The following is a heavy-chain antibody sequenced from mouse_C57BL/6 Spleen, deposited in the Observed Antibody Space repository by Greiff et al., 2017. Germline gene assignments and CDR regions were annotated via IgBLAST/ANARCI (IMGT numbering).Heavy chain of an antibody. CDR1: GYAFTNYL. CDR3: AREGQLRLRPFAY. CDR2: INPGSGGT. D-gene: IGHD3-2*02. J-gene: IGHJ3*01. Sequence: VQLQQSGAELVRPGTSVKVSCKASGYAFTNYLIEWVKQRPGQGLEWIGVINPGSGGTNYNEKFKGKATLTADKSSSTAYMQRSSLASEDSAVYFCAREGQLRLRPFAYWGQGTLVTVSA. V-gene: IGHV1-54*01.